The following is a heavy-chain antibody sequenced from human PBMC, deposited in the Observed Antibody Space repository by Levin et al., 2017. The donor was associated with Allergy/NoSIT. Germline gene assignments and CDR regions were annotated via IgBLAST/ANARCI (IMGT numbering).Heavy chain of an antibody. J-gene: IGHJ6*02. CDR3: AREPKRYYYGMDV. Sequence: PGGSLRLSCAASGFTFSSYAMHWVRQAPGKGLEWVAVISYDGSNKYYADSVKGRFTISRDNSKNTLYLQMNSLRAEDTAVYYCAREPKRYYYGMDVWGQGTTVTVSS. CDR2: ISYDGSNK. CDR1: GFTFSSYA. V-gene: IGHV3-30*04.